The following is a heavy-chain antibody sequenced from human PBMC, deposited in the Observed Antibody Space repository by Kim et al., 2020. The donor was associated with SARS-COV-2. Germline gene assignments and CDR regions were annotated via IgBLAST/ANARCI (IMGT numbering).Heavy chain of an antibody. CDR1: GFTFSSYA. CDR2: ISSNGGST. D-gene: IGHD3-22*01. V-gene: IGHV3-64D*09. J-gene: IGHJ6*02. CDR3: VKDSPYYYDSSGGHGMDV. Sequence: GGSLRLSCSASGFTFSSYAMHWVRQAPGKGLEYVSAISSNGGSTYYADSVKGRFTISRDNSKNTLYLQMSSLRAEDTAVYYCVKDSPYYYDSSGGHGMDVWGQGTTVTVSS.